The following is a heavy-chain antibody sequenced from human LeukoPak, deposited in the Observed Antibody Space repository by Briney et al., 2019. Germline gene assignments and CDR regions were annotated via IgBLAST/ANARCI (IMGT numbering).Heavy chain of an antibody. CDR2: INPSGGST. CDR1: GYTFTSYY. V-gene: IGHV1-46*01. CDR3: ATTLGMATKVRSYYFDY. J-gene: IGHJ4*02. Sequence: GASVEVSCKASGYTFTSYYMHWVRQAPGQGLEWMGIINPSGGSTSYAQKFQGRVTMTRDTSTSTVYMELSSLRSEDTAVYYCATTLGMATKVRSYYFDYWGQGTLVTVSS. D-gene: IGHD5-24*01.